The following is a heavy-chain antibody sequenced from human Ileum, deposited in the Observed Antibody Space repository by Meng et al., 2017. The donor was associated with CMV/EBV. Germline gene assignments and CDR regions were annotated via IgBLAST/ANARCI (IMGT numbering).Heavy chain of an antibody. CDR3: ARDSWDC. J-gene: IGHJ4*02. CDR1: GFTFSSYS. CDR2: FYSDGNT. V-gene: IGHV3-66*02. Sequence: GESLKISCAASGFTFSSYSMNWVRQAPGKGLEWVSVFYSDGNTYHADSVEGRFTITRDSSRNTVYLQMNSLRTEDTAVYYCARDSWDCCGQGTLVTVSS.